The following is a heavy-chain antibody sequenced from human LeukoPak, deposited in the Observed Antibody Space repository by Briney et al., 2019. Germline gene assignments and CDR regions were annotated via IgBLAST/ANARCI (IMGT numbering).Heavy chain of an antibody. D-gene: IGHD5-24*01. CDR2: INHGGST. Sequence: SETLSLTCAVYGGSFSGYYWSWIRQPPGKGLEWIGEINHGGSTNYNPSLKSRVTISVDTSKNQFSLKLSSVTAADTAVYYCARGEVLVEMATTFDYWGQGTLVTVSS. CDR1: GGSFSGYY. J-gene: IGHJ4*02. CDR3: ARGEVLVEMATTFDY. V-gene: IGHV4-34*01.